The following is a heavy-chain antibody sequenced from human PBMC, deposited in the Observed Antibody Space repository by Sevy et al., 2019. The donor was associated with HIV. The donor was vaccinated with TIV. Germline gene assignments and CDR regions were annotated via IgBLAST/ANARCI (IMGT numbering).Heavy chain of an antibody. V-gene: IGHV3-74*01. CDR1: GFTFSSYW. D-gene: IGHD3-10*01. CDR3: ARASGSYLSYLGD. J-gene: IGHJ4*02. Sequence: GGSLRLSCAASGFTFSSYWMHWVRQAPGKGLVWVSCINSDGSSTSYADSVKGRFTISRDNAKNTLYLQMNSLRAEDTAVYYCARASGSYLSYLGDWGQGTLVTVSS. CDR2: INSDGSST.